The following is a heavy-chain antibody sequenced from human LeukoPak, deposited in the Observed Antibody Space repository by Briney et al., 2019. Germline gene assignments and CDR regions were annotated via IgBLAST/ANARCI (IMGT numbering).Heavy chain of an antibody. CDR2: IYYSGST. D-gene: IGHD2-2*01. Sequence: SETLSLTCTVSGGSISSYYWSWIRQPPGKGLEWIGYIYYSGSTYYNPSLKSRVTISVDTSKDQFSLKLSSVTAADTAVYYCARARYALHAFDIWGQGTMVTVSS. CDR1: GGSISSYY. V-gene: IGHV4-59*12. J-gene: IGHJ3*02. CDR3: ARARYALHAFDI.